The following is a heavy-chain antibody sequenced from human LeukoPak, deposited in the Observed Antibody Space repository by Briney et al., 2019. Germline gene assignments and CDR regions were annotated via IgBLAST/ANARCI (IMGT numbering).Heavy chain of an antibody. Sequence: SETLSLTCAVYGGSLSSYYWGWIRQPPGKGLEWIGSIYYSGSTYYNPSLKSRVTISVDTSKNQFSLKLSSVTAADTAVYYCARHWGHQGVLWFGELLDYYYGMDVWGQGTTVTVSS. V-gene: IGHV4-39*01. J-gene: IGHJ6*02. CDR2: IYYSGST. CDR3: ARHWGHQGVLWFGELLDYYYGMDV. CDR1: GGSLSSYY. D-gene: IGHD3-10*01.